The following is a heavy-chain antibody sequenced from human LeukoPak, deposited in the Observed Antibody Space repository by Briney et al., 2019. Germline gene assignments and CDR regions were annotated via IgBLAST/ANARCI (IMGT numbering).Heavy chain of an antibody. CDR3: AKCIGIAAAVAWD. V-gene: IGHV3-7*01. D-gene: IGHD6-13*01. Sequence: PGGSLRLSCAASGFTFSSYWMSWVRQAPGKGLEWVANINQDGSEKYYVDSVKGRFTISRDNAKKSLYLQMNSLRAEDAAVYYCAKCIGIAAAVAWDWGQGTLVTVSS. CDR2: INQDGSEK. CDR1: GFTFSSYW. J-gene: IGHJ4*02.